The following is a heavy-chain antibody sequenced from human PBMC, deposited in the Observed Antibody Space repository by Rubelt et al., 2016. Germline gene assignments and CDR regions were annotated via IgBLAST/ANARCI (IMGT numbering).Heavy chain of an antibody. CDR1: GFTFSSYA. CDR3: AKDPGVVIGVVFDY. D-gene: IGHD3-3*01. V-gene: IGHV3-23*01. Sequence: EVQLLESGGGLVQPGGSLRLSCAASGFTFSSYAMSWVRQAPGKGLEWVSAISGSGGSTYYADSVKGRFSISRDNSQNTLYLQMNSLRGEDTAVYYCAKDPGVVIGVVFDYWGQGTLVTVSS. CDR2: ISGSGGST. J-gene: IGHJ4*02.